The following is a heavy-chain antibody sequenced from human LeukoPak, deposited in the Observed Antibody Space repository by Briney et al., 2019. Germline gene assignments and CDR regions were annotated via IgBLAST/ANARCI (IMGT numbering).Heavy chain of an antibody. CDR2: MSSSDDGR. Sequence: GGSLRLSCATSGFSFSSYAMSWVRQAPGKWLEWVSAMSSSDDGRYYAASVRGRFTISRDTSRSTLYLQMNSLRAEDAAVYYCAKAPVTSCRGAFCYPFDYWGQGTLVTVSS. D-gene: IGHD2-15*01. J-gene: IGHJ4*02. CDR1: GFSFSSYA. CDR3: AKAPVTSCRGAFCYPFDY. V-gene: IGHV3-23*01.